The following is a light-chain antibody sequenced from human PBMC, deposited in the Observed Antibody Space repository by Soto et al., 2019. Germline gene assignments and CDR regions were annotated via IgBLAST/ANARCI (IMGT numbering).Light chain of an antibody. J-gene: IGLJ3*02. CDR3: CSYAGSNWV. V-gene: IGLV2-11*01. CDR1: SSDVGGYNY. CDR2: DVS. Sequence: QSALTQPRSVSGSPGQSVTISCTGTSSDVGGYNYVSWYQQHPGKAPKLMIYDVSKRPSGVPDRFSGSKSGNTASLTISGLQAEDEADYYCCSYAGSNWVFGGGTKLTV.